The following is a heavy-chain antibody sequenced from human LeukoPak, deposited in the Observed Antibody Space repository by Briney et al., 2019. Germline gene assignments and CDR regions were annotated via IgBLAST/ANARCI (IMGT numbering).Heavy chain of an antibody. V-gene: IGHV1-69*05. D-gene: IGHD6-6*01. CDR1: GGTFSSYA. CDR2: IIPIFGTA. J-gene: IGHJ3*02. Sequence: SVKVSCKASGGTFSSYAISWVRQAPGQGLEWMGGIIPIFGTANYAQKFQGRVTITTDESTSTAYMELSSLRSEDTAVYYCAGSSSTGVHAFDIWGQGTMVTVSS. CDR3: AGSSSTGVHAFDI.